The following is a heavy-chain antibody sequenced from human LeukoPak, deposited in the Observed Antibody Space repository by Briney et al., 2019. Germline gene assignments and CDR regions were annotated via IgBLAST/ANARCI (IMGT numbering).Heavy chain of an antibody. CDR2: IYYSGST. V-gene: IGHV4-59*12. CDR1: GGSISSYY. Sequence: SETLSLTCTVSGGSISSYYWSWIRQPPGKGLEWIGYIYYSGSTNYNPSLKSRVTISVDKSKNQFSLKLSSVTAADTAVYYCASEGHDAYCGGDCYSVPYWGQGTLVTVSS. J-gene: IGHJ4*02. CDR3: ASEGHDAYCGGDCYSVPY. D-gene: IGHD2-21*02.